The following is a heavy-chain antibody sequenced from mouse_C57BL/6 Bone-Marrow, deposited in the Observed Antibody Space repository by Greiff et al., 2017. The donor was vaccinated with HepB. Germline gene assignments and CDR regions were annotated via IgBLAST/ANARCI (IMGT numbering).Heavy chain of an antibody. Sequence: EVKLQQSGAELVRPGASVKLSCTASGFNIKDDYMHWVKQRPEQGLEWIGWIDPENGDTEYASKFQGKATITADTSSNTAYLQLSSLTSEDTAVYYCTTGDGYSYYAMDYWGQGTSVTVSS. CDR2: IDPENGDT. CDR3: TTGDGYSYYAMDY. CDR1: GFNIKDDY. D-gene: IGHD2-3*01. V-gene: IGHV14-4*01. J-gene: IGHJ4*01.